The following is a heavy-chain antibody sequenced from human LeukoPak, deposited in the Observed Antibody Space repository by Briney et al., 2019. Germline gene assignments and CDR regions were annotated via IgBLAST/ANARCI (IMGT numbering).Heavy chain of an antibody. J-gene: IGHJ4*02. CDR3: ARQMTTVPIAFDY. CDR2: ISSSSSYI. D-gene: IGHD4-17*01. Sequence: GGALRLSCAASGFTFSSYSMNWVRQAPGKGLEWVSSISSSSSYIYYADSVKGRFTISRDNAKNSLYLQMNSLRAEDTAVYYCARQMTTVPIAFDYWGQGTLVTVSS. CDR1: GFTFSSYS. V-gene: IGHV3-21*01.